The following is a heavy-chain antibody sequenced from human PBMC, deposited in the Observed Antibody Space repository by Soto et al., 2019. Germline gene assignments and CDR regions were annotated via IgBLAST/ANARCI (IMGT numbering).Heavy chain of an antibody. CDR2: IHHSGSI. CDR1: GGSLSREYYH. Sequence: SETLSLPWTVSGGSLSREYYHLARVPPSPEGGLGGSGYIHHSGSILYNPSLKSRVTISVDTSKNQFSLHLSSVTAADTAVYFCAREDDGGDTLDVWGQGTTVTVSS. V-gene: IGHV4-30-4*08. CDR3: AREDDGGDTLDV. D-gene: IGHD2-21*02. J-gene: IGHJ6*02.